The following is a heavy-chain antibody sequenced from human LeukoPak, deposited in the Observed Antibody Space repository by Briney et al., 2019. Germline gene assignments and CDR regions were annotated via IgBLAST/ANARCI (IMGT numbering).Heavy chain of an antibody. CDR1: GYTFTSYD. J-gene: IGHJ3*02. D-gene: IGHD4-17*01. Sequence: ASVKVSCKASGYTFTSYDINWVRQATGQGLEWMGWMNSNSGNTGYAQKFQGRVTMTRNTSISTAYMELSSLRSEDTAVYYCARVTVRDDAFDIWGQGTMVTVSS. V-gene: IGHV1-8*01. CDR3: ARVTVRDDAFDI. CDR2: MNSNSGNT.